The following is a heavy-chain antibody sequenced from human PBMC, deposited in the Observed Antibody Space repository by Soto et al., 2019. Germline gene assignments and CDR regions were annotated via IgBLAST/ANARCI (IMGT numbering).Heavy chain of an antibody. CDR1: GFTFSSYG. V-gene: IGHV3-30*18. D-gene: IGHD3-22*01. CDR2: ISYDGSNK. J-gene: IGHJ4*02. CDR3: AKETRIAMVVVDFDS. Sequence: GGSLRLSCAASGFTFSSYGIHWVRQAPGKGLEWVAIISYDGSNKNYADSVKGRFTISRDNSENTLYLQMNSLRAEDTAVYYCAKETRIAMVVVDFDSWGQGTPVTVSS.